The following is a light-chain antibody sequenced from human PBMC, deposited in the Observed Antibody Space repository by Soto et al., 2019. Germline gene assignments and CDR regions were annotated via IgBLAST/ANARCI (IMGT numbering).Light chain of an antibody. CDR3: SSYGGSYTVV. CDR2: DVA. Sequence: QSVLTQPRSVSGSPGQSVTISCTGTSSDVGGYHYVSWYQHHPGKAPKLMIYDVARRPSGVSDRFSGSKSGNTASLTISGLQAEDEADYYCSSYGGSYTVVFGGGTQLTVL. CDR1: SSDVGGYHY. V-gene: IGLV2-11*01. J-gene: IGLJ2*01.